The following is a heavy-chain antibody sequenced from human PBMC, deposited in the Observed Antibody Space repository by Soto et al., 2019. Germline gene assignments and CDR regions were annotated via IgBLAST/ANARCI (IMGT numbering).Heavy chain of an antibody. CDR2: IIPLLAIV. CDR1: GGTFSSYT. J-gene: IGHJ4*02. V-gene: IGHV1-69*02. D-gene: IGHD6-19*01. Sequence: QVQLVQSGAEVKKPGSSVKVSCKASGGTFSSYTISWVRQAPGQGLEWMGRIIPLLAIVNYAQKFQGRVTITADKSTSTAYMELSSLRSEDTAVYYCARGSIAVAVTLFDYWGQGTLVTVSS. CDR3: ARGSIAVAVTLFDY.